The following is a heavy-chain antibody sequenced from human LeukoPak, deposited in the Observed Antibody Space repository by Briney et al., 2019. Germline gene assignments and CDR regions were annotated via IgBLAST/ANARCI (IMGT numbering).Heavy chain of an antibody. D-gene: IGHD3-16*02. CDR2: ISAYNGNT. J-gene: IGHJ5*02. CDR3: ARGAGITFGGVIYWFDP. Sequence: GASVKVSCKASGYTFANYYMHWVRQAPGQGLEWMGWISAYNGNTNYAQKLQGRVTMTTDTSTSTAYMELRSLRSDDTAVYYCARGAGITFGGVIYWFDPWGQGTLVTVSS. CDR1: GYTFANYY. V-gene: IGHV1-18*04.